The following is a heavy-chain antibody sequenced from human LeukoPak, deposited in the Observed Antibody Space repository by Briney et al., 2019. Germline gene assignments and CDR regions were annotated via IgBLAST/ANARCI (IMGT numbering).Heavy chain of an antibody. Sequence: SVKVSCKASGGTFSNYAISWVREAPGQGLEWMGGIIPIFGTANYAQKFQGRVTITTDESTSTAYMELSSLRPDDTAVYYCARGVVVPAAMGADYWGQGTLVTVSS. J-gene: IGHJ4*02. D-gene: IGHD2-2*01. V-gene: IGHV1-69*05. CDR2: IIPIFGTA. CDR1: GGTFSNYA. CDR3: ARGVVVPAAMGADY.